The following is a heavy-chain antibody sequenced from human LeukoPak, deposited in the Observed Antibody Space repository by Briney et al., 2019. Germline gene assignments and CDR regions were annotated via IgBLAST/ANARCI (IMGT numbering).Heavy chain of an antibody. Sequence: AASVKVSCKASGYTFTSYYMHWVRQAPGQGLEWMGIINPSGGSTSYAQKFQGWVTMTRDTSISTAYMELSRLRSDDTAVYYCARGGDLNSGSFDYWGQGTLVTVSS. CDR2: INPSGGST. J-gene: IGHJ4*02. V-gene: IGHV1-46*01. CDR3: ARGGDLNSGSFDY. D-gene: IGHD1-26*01. CDR1: GYTFTSYY.